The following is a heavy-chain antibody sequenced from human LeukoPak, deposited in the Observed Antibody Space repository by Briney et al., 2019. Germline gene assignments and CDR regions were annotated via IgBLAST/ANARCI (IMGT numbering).Heavy chain of an antibody. V-gene: IGHV3-30*04. Sequence: QPGGSLRLSCAASGFNFSSYATHWVRQAPGKGLEWVAVISFDGKNKYYADSVKGRFTISRDSPKNTLYLEMHSLIPEDTAVYYCARDKAAVGTFSDFWGQGTLVTVSS. D-gene: IGHD6-13*01. CDR2: ISFDGKNK. CDR3: ARDKAAVGTFSDF. J-gene: IGHJ4*02. CDR1: GFNFSSYA.